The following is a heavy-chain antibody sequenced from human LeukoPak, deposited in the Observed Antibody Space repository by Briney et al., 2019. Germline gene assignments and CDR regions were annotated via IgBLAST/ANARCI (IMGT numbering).Heavy chain of an antibody. J-gene: IGHJ4*02. D-gene: IGHD3-10*01. CDR3: AKGYGSGSYSTPTHY. V-gene: IGHV3-9*01. CDR1: GFTFDDYA. Sequence: QSGGSLRLSCAASGFTFDDYAMHWVRQAPGKGLEWVSGISWNSGSIGYADSVKGRFTISRDNAKNSLYLQMNSLRAEDTALYYCAKGYGSGSYSTPTHYWGQGTLATVSS. CDR2: ISWNSGSI.